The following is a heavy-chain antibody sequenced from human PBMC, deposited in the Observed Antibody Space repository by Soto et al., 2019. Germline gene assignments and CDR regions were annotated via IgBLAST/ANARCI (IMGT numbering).Heavy chain of an antibody. Sequence: SETLSLTCTVSNGSLSSNYWSWIRQSPGKGLEWIGNIYYSGSTNYNPSLKSRVTMSVDTSKNQFTLKLSSVTAADTGVYFCARAFTVPVDFFDYWGQGTLITVAS. CDR3: ARAFTVPVDFFDY. V-gene: IGHV4-59*01. CDR2: IYYSGST. J-gene: IGHJ4*02. CDR1: NGSLSSNY. D-gene: IGHD4-17*01.